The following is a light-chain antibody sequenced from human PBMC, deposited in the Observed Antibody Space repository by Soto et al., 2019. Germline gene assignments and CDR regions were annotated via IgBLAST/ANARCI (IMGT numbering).Light chain of an antibody. Sequence: ALTQPASVSGSPGQSITISCTGTSGDIGSYNLLFWYQQHAGKAPKLMIYEDTKRPSGVSDRFSASKSGTTASLTISGLEAEDEADYYCCSYAGRNSWVFGGGTKVTVL. CDR1: SGDIGSYNL. V-gene: IGLV2-23*01. J-gene: IGLJ3*02. CDR3: CSYAGRNSWV. CDR2: EDT.